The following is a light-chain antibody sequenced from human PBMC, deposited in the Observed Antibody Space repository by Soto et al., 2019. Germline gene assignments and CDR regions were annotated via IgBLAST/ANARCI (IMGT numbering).Light chain of an antibody. CDR1: QTVGVR. Sequence: EIVLTRSRCTLPFCPGERDALSCRASQTVGVRFAWYQHKPGQAPRRLIYEASNRAAGIPGRFSGSGSGTDFTLTITSLEPEDFAFYYCHQRQRWSRTFGQGTKVDI. J-gene: IGKJ1*01. CDR2: EAS. V-gene: IGKV3-11*01. CDR3: HQRQRWSRT.